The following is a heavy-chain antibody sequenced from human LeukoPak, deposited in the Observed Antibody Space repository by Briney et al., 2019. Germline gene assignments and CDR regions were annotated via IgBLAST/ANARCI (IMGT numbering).Heavy chain of an antibody. CDR1: GDSVSSNSAA. V-gene: IGHV6-1*01. CDR3: ARGGYYYDSSGYYQSLDY. Sequence: SQTLSLTCAISGDSVSSNSAAWNWIRQSPSRGLEWLGRTYYRSKWYNDYAVSVKGRITINSDTSKNQFSLQLNSVTPEDTAVYYCARGGYYYDSSGYYQSLDYWGQGTLVTVSS. J-gene: IGHJ4*02. CDR2: TYYRSKWYN. D-gene: IGHD3-22*01.